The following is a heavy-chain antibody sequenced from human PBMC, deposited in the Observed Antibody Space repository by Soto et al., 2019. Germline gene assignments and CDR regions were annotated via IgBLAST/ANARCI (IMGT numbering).Heavy chain of an antibody. Sequence: PSETLSLTCTVSGGSIRDYYWSWIRQPPGKGLEWIGYIYYTGTTTYNPSLKSRLTISEDTSKNQFSLKLRSVTSADTAVYYCARLGGYYQAFDNWGQGTLVPVSS. CDR1: GGSIRDYY. V-gene: IGHV4-59*08. J-gene: IGHJ4*02. CDR2: IYYTGTT. D-gene: IGHD3-22*01. CDR3: ARLGGYYQAFDN.